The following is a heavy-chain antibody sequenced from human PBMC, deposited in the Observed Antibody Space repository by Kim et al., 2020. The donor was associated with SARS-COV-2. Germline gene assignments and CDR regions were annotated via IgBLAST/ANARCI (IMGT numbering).Heavy chain of an antibody. V-gene: IGHV3-30-3*01. CDR2: ISYDGSNT. CDR1: GFTFSSYA. D-gene: IGHD2-21*02. CDR3: ARTCGGDCSLHGAFDI. J-gene: IGHJ3*02. Sequence: GGSLRLSCAASGFTFSSYAMHWVRQAPGKGLEWVAVISYDGSNTYYADSVKGRFTISRDNSKNTLYLQMNSLRAEDTAVYYCARTCGGDCSLHGAFDIWGQGTMVTVSS.